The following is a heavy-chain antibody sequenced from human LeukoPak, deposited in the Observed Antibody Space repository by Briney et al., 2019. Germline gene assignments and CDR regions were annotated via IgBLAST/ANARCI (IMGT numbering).Heavy chain of an antibody. CDR2: MNPNSGNT. CDR3: ARALMVRGVITLGY. J-gene: IGHJ4*02. D-gene: IGHD3-10*01. V-gene: IGHV1-8*03. Sequence: GASVKVSCKASGYTFTSYYMHWVRQATGQGLEWMGWMNPNSGNTGYAQKFQGRVTITRNTSISTAYMELSSLRSEDTAVYYCARALMVRGVITLGYWGQGTLVTVSS. CDR1: GYTFTSYY.